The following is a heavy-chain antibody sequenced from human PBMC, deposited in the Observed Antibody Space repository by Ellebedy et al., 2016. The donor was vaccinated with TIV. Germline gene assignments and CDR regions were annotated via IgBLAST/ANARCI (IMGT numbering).Heavy chain of an antibody. D-gene: IGHD6-13*01. CDR1: GYTFTNYG. Sequence: ASVKVSCKASGYTFTNYGISWVRQAPGQGLEWMGWINPDSGGTNFARKFQGRVTMTRDTSISTAYMELSRLQSDDTAVYYCAREGAAGTNWFDPWGQGTLVTVSS. V-gene: IGHV1-2*02. CDR3: AREGAAGTNWFDP. CDR2: INPDSGGT. J-gene: IGHJ5*02.